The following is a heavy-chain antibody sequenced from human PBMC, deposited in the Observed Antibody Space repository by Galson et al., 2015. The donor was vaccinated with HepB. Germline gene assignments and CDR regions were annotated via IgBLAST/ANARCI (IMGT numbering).Heavy chain of an antibody. V-gene: IGHV4-39*01. D-gene: IGHD3-22*01. CDR2: RFYGGST. Sequence: SETLSLTCTVSGGSISSGSDYWGWIRQPPGKGLEWIGSRFYGGSTYYRSSLKSRVTIVVYTSKNEFSLRLNSVTAEDTAVYYCARHRPGSSGYLTYFDLWGRGTLVTVSS. CDR1: GGSISSGSDY. CDR3: ARHRPGSSGYLTYFDL. J-gene: IGHJ2*01.